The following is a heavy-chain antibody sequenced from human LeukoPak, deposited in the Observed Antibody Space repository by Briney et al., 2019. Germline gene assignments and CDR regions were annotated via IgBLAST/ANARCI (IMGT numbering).Heavy chain of an antibody. CDR2: IYYSGST. D-gene: IGHD3-3*01. J-gene: IGHJ4*02. CDR1: GGSISSGNYY. Sequence: PSETLSLTCTVSGGSISSGNYYWSWIRQPPGRGLEWIGYIYYSGSTYYNPSLKSRVTISADTSENQLSLKVSSVTAADTAVYYCARLFGVMRGFDYWGQGTLVTVSS. CDR3: ARLFGVMRGFDY. V-gene: IGHV4-30-4*08.